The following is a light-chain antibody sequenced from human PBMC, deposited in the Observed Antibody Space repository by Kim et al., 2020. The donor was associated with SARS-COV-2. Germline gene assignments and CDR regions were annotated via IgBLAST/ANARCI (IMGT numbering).Light chain of an antibody. V-gene: IGKV1-5*01. CDR2: DAS. CDR3: QQYDIPPFT. Sequence: NRVTCTRRASETVHNWLALYQQQPRTAPMVPVFDASSLESGVPPMFSGRGFETESTLTISTLVPDDFATYYCQQYDIPPFTFGEGAKLEF. CDR1: ETVHNW. J-gene: IGKJ2*01.